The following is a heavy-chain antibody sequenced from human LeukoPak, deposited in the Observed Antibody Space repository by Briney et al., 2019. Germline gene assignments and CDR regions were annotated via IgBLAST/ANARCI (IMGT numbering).Heavy chain of an antibody. CDR1: GFTVSSNY. CDR3: ARSILTAGSYSGNYFDC. J-gene: IGHJ4*02. CDR2: IYSGGST. V-gene: IGHV3-53*01. Sequence: PGGSLRLSCAASGFTVSSNYMSWVRQAPGKGLEWVSVIYSGGSTYYADSVKGRLTISRDNSKNTLYLQMNSLRAEDTAVYYCARSILTAGSYSGNYFDCWGQGTLVTVSS. D-gene: IGHD1-26*01.